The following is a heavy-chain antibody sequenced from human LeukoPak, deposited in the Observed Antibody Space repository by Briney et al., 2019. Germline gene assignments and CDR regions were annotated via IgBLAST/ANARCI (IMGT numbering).Heavy chain of an antibody. J-gene: IGHJ6*02. V-gene: IGHV1-69*02. CDR2: IIPILNIT. CDR1: GGTFSSYT. CDR3: AKDGVVVVATSVYYYYYGMDV. Sequence: SVKVSCKASGGTFSSYTISWVRRAPGQGLEWMGRIIPILNITDYAQNFQGRVTLTADKSTSTAYMELSTLRSEDTAVYYCAKDGVVVVATSVYYYYYGMDVWGQGTTVTVSS. D-gene: IGHD2-2*01.